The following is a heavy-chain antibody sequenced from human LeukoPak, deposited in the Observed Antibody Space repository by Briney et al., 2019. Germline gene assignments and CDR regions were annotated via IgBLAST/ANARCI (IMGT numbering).Heavy chain of an antibody. V-gene: IGHV3-23*01. CDR2: ISGSGGST. Sequence: GGSLRLSCAASGFTFSSYAISWVRQAPGKGLEWVSAISGSGGSTYYADSVKGRFTISRDNSKNTLYLQMNSLRAEDTAVYYCAKIPYGSGSYSPWYYFDYWGQGTLVTVSS. D-gene: IGHD3-10*01. CDR1: GFTFSSYA. J-gene: IGHJ4*02. CDR3: AKIPYGSGSYSPWYYFDY.